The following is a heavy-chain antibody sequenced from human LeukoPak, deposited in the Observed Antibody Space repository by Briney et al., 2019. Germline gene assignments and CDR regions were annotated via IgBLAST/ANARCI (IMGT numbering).Heavy chain of an antibody. CDR2: IIPILGIA. CDR3: ARAPDYSNYGWFDP. Sequence: ASVKVSCKASGYTFTSYYMHWVRQAPGQGLEWMGRIIPILGIANYAQKFQGRVTITADKSTSTAYMELSSLRSEDTAVYYCARAPDYSNYGWFDPWGQGTLVAVSS. D-gene: IGHD4-11*01. V-gene: IGHV1-69*04. J-gene: IGHJ5*02. CDR1: GYTFTSYY.